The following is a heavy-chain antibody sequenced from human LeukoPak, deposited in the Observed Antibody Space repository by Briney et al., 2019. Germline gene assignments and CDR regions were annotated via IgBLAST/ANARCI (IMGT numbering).Heavy chain of an antibody. D-gene: IGHD6-13*01. CDR3: ARDYSSSWPYYYYYYGMDA. J-gene: IGHJ6*02. CDR2: ISAYNGNT. CDR1: GYTFTSYG. V-gene: IGHV1-18*01. Sequence: GASVKVSCKASGYTFTSYGISWVRQAPGQGLEWMGWISAYNGNTNYAQKLQGRVTMTTDTSTSTAYMELRSLRSDDTAVYYCARDYSSSWPYYYYYYGMDAWGQGTLVTVSS.